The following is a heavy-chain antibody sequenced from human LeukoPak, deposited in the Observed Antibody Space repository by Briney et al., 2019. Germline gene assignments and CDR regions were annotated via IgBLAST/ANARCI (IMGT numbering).Heavy chain of an antibody. CDR1: GFTFNNYG. D-gene: IGHD1-1*01. J-gene: IGHJ2*01. CDR2: ISYDGSNK. V-gene: IGHV3-30*03. Sequence: PGGSLRLSCAASGFTFNNYGMHWVRQAPGKGLEWVAVISYDGSNKYYADSVKGRFTVSRDNSKNTLYLQMNSLRAEDTAVYYCARDLDSYWYFDLWGRGTLVTVSS. CDR3: ARDLDSYWYFDL.